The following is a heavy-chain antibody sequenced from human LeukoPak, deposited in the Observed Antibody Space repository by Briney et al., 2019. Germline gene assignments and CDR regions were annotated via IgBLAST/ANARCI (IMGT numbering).Heavy chain of an antibody. J-gene: IGHJ1*01. CDR2: TSYDGRNQ. CDR3: ARDVDRSGYYAPKYLQH. D-gene: IGHD3-22*01. CDR1: GFIFSSYA. V-gene: IGHV3-30*04. Sequence: GGSLRLSCAASGFIFSSYAMHWVRQAPGKGLEWVAATSYDGRNQYYADSVKGRFTISRDNSKNTLYLQMNSLRAEDTAVYYCARDVDRSGYYAPKYLQHWGQGTLVTVSS.